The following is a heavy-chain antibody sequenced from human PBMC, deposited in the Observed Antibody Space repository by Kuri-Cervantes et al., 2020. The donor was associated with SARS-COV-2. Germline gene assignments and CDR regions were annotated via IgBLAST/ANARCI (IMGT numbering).Heavy chain of an antibody. J-gene: IGHJ4*02. Sequence: GESLKISCAASGFTFTDYAMHWVRQAPGKGLEWVSLISGDGGSTYYADSVKGRFTISRDNSKNSLYLQMSSLRAEDTAIYYCATKGDNWGWLRLNWGQGTLVTVSS. CDR2: ISGDGGST. D-gene: IGHD7-27*01. V-gene: IGHV3-43*02. CDR1: GFTFTDYA. CDR3: ATKGDNWGWLRLN.